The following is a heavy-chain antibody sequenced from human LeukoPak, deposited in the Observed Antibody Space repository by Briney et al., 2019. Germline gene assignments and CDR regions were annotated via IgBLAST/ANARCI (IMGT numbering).Heavy chain of an antibody. D-gene: IGHD3-22*01. CDR3: AREVIGTYYFDY. J-gene: IGHJ4*02. Sequence: GGSLRLSCVASGFTFSNNRMHWVRQAPGKGLVWVSRIDIDGTTTVYADSVKGRITISRDNAKNTLYLEMYNLRAEDTAVYYCAREVIGTYYFDYWGQGTLVTVSS. CDR1: GFTFSNNR. V-gene: IGHV3-74*01. CDR2: IDIDGTTT.